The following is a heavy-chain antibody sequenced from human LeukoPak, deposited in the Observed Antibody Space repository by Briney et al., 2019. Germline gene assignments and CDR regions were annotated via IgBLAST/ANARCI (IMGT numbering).Heavy chain of an antibody. CDR2: ISSSSSYI. CDR3: ARDYLVVPAAMWWFDP. J-gene: IGHJ5*02. Sequence: GGSLRLSCAASGFTFSSYSMNWVRQAPGKGLEWVSSISSSSSYIYYADSVKGRFTVSRDNAKNSLYLQMNSLRAEDTALYYCARDYLVVPAAMWWFDPRGQGTLVTVSS. CDR1: GFTFSSYS. V-gene: IGHV3-21*01. D-gene: IGHD2-2*01.